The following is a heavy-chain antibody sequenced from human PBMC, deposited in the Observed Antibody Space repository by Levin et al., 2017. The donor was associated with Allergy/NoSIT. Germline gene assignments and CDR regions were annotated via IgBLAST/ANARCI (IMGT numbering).Heavy chain of an antibody. J-gene: IGHJ5*02. CDR1: GFSFSGYS. CDR2: ISGSGTYN. CDR3: ARDQGLA. Sequence: GESLKISCVASGFSFSGYSMNWVRQAPGKGLEWVSTISGSGTYNNYVDSVKGRFAISRDDAKNSVYLQMNSLRDEDTAVYYCARDQGLAWGQGVLVTVSS. V-gene: IGHV3-21*04.